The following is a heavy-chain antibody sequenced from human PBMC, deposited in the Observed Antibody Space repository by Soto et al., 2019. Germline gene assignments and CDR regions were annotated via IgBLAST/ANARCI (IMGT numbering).Heavy chain of an antibody. V-gene: IGHV3-23*01. CDR1: GFTFSSYA. J-gene: IGHJ4*02. CDR2: ISGSGGST. Sequence: EVQLLESGGGLVQPGGSLRLSCAASGFTFSSYAMSWVRQAPGKGLEWVSSISGSGGSTYYADSVKGRFTISRDNSKNTLYLQMDSLRPEDTAVYYCAKGAVPGGMTVGDWGQGTLVTVSS. D-gene: IGHD3-22*01. CDR3: AKGAVPGGMTVGD.